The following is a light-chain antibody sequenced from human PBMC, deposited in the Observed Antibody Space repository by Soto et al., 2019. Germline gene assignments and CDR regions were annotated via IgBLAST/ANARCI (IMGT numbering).Light chain of an antibody. V-gene: IGKV1-5*03. Sequence: EIQMTQSPSTLSASVGDRVTFTCRASQNINIWLAWYQQKPGKAPKLLISKTSNLESGVPSRFSGSGSGTEFTLTISSLQPDDFATYYCQQYNSYWTFGQGTKVDIK. CDR3: QQYNSYWT. CDR1: QNINIW. CDR2: KTS. J-gene: IGKJ1*01.